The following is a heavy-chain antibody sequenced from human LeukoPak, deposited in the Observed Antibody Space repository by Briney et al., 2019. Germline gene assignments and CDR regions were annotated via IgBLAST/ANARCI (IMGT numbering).Heavy chain of an antibody. J-gene: IGHJ4*02. CDR2: IWYDGSNK. CDR1: GFTFSSYG. Sequence: GGSLRLSCAVSGFTFSSYGMHWVRQAPGKGLEWVAVIWYDGSNKYYADSVKGRFTISRDNSKNTLYLQMNSLRAEDTAVYYCARDFAILAAESNSFDYWGQGTLVTVSS. CDR3: ARDFAILAAESNSFDY. D-gene: IGHD3-3*01. V-gene: IGHV3-33*08.